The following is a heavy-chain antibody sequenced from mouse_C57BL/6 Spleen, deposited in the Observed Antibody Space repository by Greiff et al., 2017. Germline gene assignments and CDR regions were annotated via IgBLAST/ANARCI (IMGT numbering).Heavy chain of an antibody. CDR3: ARDPTLVATEYFDY. V-gene: IGHV7-3*01. Sequence: DVMLVESGGGLVQPGGSLSLSCAASGFTFTDYYMRWVRQPPGKALEWLGFIRNKANGYTTDYSASVKGRFTISRDNSPSILYLQMNALRAEDSATYYCARDPTLVATEYFDYWGQGTTLTVSS. CDR1: GFTFTDYY. D-gene: IGHD1-1*01. CDR2: IRNKANGYTT. J-gene: IGHJ2*01.